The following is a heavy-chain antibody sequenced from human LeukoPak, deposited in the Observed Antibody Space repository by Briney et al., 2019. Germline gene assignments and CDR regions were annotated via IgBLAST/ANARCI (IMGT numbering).Heavy chain of an antibody. V-gene: IGHV4-30-4*08. CDR2: IYYSGST. CDR3: ARDFPYGSGSYWFDP. D-gene: IGHD3-10*01. CDR1: GGSISSGDYY. J-gene: IGHJ5*02. Sequence: PSETLSLTCTVSGGSISSGDYYWSWIRQPPGKGLEWIGYIYYSGSTYYNPSLKSRVTISVDTSKNQFSLKLSSVTAADTAVYYCARDFPYGSGSYWFDPWGQGTLVTVSS.